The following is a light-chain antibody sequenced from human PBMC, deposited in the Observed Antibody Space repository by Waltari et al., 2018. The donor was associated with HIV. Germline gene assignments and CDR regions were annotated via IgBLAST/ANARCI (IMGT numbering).Light chain of an antibody. J-gene: IGKJ3*01. V-gene: IGKV3-20*01. CDR2: GVS. CDR1: HSVSDNY. CDR3: QQYASSSFS. Sequence: VLTQSPGILSLSQGEIAIASCRAGHSVSDNYLAWYQQKACQAPRLLMYGVSTRATGIPDRFSGSGSWTDFTLTISGLEPEDFAIYYCQQYASSSFSFGPGTKVEIK.